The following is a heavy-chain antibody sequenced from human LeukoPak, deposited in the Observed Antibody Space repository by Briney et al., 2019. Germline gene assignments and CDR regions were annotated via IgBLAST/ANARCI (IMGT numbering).Heavy chain of an antibody. CDR1: GFTFGDYA. D-gene: IGHD2-2*01. J-gene: IGHJ4*02. CDR2: IRSKTYGGTT. V-gene: IGHV3-49*04. Sequence: GGSLRLSCTASGFTFGDYAMSWVRQAPGKGLEWVGFIRSKTYGGTTEYAASVKGRFTISRDDSKSIAYLQMNSLKTDDTAVYYCTEGSSRPYDYWGQGTLVTVSS. CDR3: TEGSSRPYDY.